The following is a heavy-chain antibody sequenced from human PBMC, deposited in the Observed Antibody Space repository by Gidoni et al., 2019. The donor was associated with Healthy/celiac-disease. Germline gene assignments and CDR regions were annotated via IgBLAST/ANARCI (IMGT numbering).Heavy chain of an antibody. CDR2: IYSSGST. CDR1: GGSISSGGYY. Sequence: QVQLQESGPGLVKPSQTLSLTCTVSGGSISSGGYYWSWIRQHPGKGLEWMGYIYSSGSTYYHPSLKSRVTISVDTSKNQFSLKLSAVTAADTAVYYCARTLTTVTTMGWFDPWGQGTLVTVSS. D-gene: IGHD4-17*01. CDR3: ARTLTTVTTMGWFDP. J-gene: IGHJ5*02. V-gene: IGHV4-31*03.